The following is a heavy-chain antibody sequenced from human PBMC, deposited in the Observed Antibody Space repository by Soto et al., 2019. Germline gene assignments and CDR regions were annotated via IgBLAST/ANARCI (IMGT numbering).Heavy chain of an antibody. Sequence: PGGSLRLSCAASGFTFSDHYMDWVRQAPGKGLERVGRTRNKANSYTTEYAASVKGRFTISRDDSKNSLYLQMNSLKTEDTAVYYCARSVYYDILTGYYPPRATDIRCQGTMGTLSS. D-gene: IGHD3-9*01. J-gene: IGHJ6*02. CDR1: GFTFSDHY. CDR2: TRNKANSYTT. V-gene: IGHV3-72*01. CDR3: ARSVYYDILTGYYPPRATDI.